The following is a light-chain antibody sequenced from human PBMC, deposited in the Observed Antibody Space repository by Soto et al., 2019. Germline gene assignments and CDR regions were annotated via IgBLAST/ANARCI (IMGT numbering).Light chain of an antibody. CDR1: QSVSSY. Sequence: EIVLTQSPATLSLSPGERATLSCRASQSVSSYLAWYQQKPGQAPRLLIYDASNRATGIPARFSRSGSGTDFTLTISSLEPEDFAVYYCQQRSNWPSTFGGGTKVEIK. J-gene: IGKJ4*01. V-gene: IGKV3-11*01. CDR3: QQRSNWPST. CDR2: DAS.